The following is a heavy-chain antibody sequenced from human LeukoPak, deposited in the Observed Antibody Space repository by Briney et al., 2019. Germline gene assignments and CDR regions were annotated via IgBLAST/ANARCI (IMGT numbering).Heavy chain of an antibody. CDR2: IKQDGSEK. J-gene: IGHJ4*02. D-gene: IGHD1-26*01. CDR1: GFTFSSYW. Sequence: GGSLRLSCAASGFTFSSYWMSWVRQAPGRGLEWVANIKQDGSEKYYVDSVKGRFTISRDNAKNSLYLQMNSLRAEDTAIYYCSKSPTQWELPDYWGQGTLVTVSS. V-gene: IGHV3-7*03. CDR3: SKSPTQWELPDY.